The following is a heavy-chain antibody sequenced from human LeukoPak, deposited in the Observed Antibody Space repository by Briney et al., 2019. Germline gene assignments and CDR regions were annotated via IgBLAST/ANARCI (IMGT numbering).Heavy chain of an antibody. Sequence: SETLSLTCAVSGGSISSSNWWSWVRQPPGKGLEWIGEIYHSGSTNYNPSLKSRVTISVDKSKNQFSLKLSSVTAADTAVYYCARAGPLLLCLGEPLDPYNYYNGMDVWGQGTTVTVSS. V-gene: IGHV4-4*02. D-gene: IGHD3-10*01. J-gene: IGHJ6*02. CDR1: GGSISSSNW. CDR2: IYHSGST. CDR3: ARAGPLLLCLGEPLDPYNYYNGMDV.